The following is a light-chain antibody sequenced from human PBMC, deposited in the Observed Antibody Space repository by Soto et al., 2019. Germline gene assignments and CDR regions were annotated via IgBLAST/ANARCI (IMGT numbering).Light chain of an antibody. Sequence: QSVLTQPPSASGTPGQSVTISCSGSSSNIGSNTVNWFQQLPGTAPKLLIYYNDHRASGVPDRFSGSKSGTSASLAISGLQSEDEADYYCEAWDDSLNGHVVFGGGTKVTVL. J-gene: IGLJ2*01. CDR1: SSNIGSNT. CDR3: EAWDDSLNGHVV. V-gene: IGLV1-44*01. CDR2: YND.